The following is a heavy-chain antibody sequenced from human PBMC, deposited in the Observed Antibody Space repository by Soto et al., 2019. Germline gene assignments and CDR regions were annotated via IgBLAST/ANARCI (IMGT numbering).Heavy chain of an antibody. CDR2: ISYDGGLQ. D-gene: IGHD5-18*01. Sequence: QAHLVESGGGVVQPGRSLRLSCAASGFTFTSYGMHWVSQAPGTRLEWVAVISYDGGLQHYADSVKGRFTISRDNSKNMVLLQMNSLRAEDTAVYYCVPDRGYGHASVPYSWGQGTLVSVSS. V-gene: IGHV3-30*03. CDR1: GFTFTSYG. CDR3: VPDRGYGHASVPYS. J-gene: IGHJ4*02.